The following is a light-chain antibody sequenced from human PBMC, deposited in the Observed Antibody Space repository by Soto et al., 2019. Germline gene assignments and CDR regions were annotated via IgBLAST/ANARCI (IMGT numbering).Light chain of an antibody. Sequence: DIQMTQSPSSLSASVGDRVTITCRASQSISSDLNWYQQKPGKAPNLLIYTASSLQSGVPSRFSGSGSGTDFTLTISNLRPEDFATYYCQQSHSTPRTFGQGTKVDIK. CDR2: TAS. CDR1: QSISSD. V-gene: IGKV1-39*01. J-gene: IGKJ1*01. CDR3: QQSHSTPRT.